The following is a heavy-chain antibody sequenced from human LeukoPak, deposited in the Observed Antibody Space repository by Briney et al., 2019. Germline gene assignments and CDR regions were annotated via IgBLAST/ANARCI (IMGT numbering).Heavy chain of an antibody. Sequence: PSETLSLTCAVYGGSFSDYYWSWIRQPPGKGLEWIGEIKHSGSTNSNPSLKSRVTISIDTSKNQFSLKLSSVTAADTAVYYCARGAGIYYTTGWTGWFDPWGQGTLVTVTS. V-gene: IGHV4-34*01. D-gene: IGHD6-19*01. CDR2: IKHSGST. CDR3: ARGAGIYYTTGWTGWFDP. J-gene: IGHJ5*02. CDR1: GGSFSDYY.